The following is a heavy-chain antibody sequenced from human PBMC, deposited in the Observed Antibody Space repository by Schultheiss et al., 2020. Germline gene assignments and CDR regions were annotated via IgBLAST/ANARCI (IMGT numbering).Heavy chain of an antibody. J-gene: IGHJ4*02. D-gene: IGHD3-10*01. V-gene: IGHV1-18*01. CDR3: ARALATMVQGVTKY. CDR1: GGTFSSYA. Sequence: ASVKVSCKASGGTFSSYAISWVRQAPGQGLEWMGWISAYNGNTNYAQKLQGRVTMTTDTSTSTAYMELRSLRSDDTAVYYCARALATMVQGVTKYWGQGTLVTVSS. CDR2: ISAYNGNT.